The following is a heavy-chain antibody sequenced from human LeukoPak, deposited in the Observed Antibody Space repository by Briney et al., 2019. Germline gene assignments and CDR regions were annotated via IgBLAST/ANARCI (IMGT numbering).Heavy chain of an antibody. CDR1: GFTVSSNY. V-gene: IGHV3-53*01. CDR2: IYSGGST. D-gene: IGHD6-19*01. CDR3: ARAARIAVSLHFDY. J-gene: IGHJ4*02. Sequence: PGGSLRLSCAASGFTVSSNYMSWVRQAPGKGLEWVSAIYSGGSTYYADSVKGRFTISRDNSKNTLYLQMNSLRAEDTAVYYCARAARIAVSLHFDYWGQGTLVTVSS.